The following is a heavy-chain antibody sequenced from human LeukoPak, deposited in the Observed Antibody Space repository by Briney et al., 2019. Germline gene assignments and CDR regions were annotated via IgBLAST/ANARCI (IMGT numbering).Heavy chain of an antibody. J-gene: IGHJ4*02. Sequence: PGGSLRLSCAASGFTFSSYAMSWVRQAPGKGLEWVSAISGSGGSTYYADSVKGRFTISRDNSKNTLYLQMNSLRAEDTAVYYCAKDGGYYDILTGLVYRGQGTLVTVSS. CDR2: ISGSGGST. V-gene: IGHV3-23*01. CDR1: GFTFSSYA. CDR3: AKDGGYYDILTGLVY. D-gene: IGHD3-9*01.